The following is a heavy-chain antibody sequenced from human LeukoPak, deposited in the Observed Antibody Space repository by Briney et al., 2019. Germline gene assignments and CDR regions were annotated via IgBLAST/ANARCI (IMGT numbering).Heavy chain of an antibody. CDR1: GLTLSTYM. D-gene: IGHD4-17*01. Sequence: PGGSLRLSCAASGLTLSTYMMNWVRQAPGKGLEWVSSISSSSSYIYYAESVKGRFTISRDNAKSSLYLQMNSLRAEDTAVYYCARDFYGDYVAAFDIWGQGTMVTVSS. CDR2: ISSSSSYI. V-gene: IGHV3-21*01. J-gene: IGHJ3*02. CDR3: ARDFYGDYVAAFDI.